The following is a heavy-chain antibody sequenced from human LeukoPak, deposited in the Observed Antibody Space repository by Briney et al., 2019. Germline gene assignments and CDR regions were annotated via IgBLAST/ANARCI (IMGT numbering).Heavy chain of an antibody. CDR2: IYYSGST. D-gene: IGHD1-26*01. Sequence: PSETLSLTCTVSGGSISSYYWSWIRQPPGKGLEWIGYIYYSGSTNYNPSLKSRVTTSVDTSKNEFSLKLSSVTAADTAVYYCARGWEYYDYWGQGTLVTVSS. V-gene: IGHV4-59*01. CDR3: ARGWEYYDY. J-gene: IGHJ4*02. CDR1: GGSISSYY.